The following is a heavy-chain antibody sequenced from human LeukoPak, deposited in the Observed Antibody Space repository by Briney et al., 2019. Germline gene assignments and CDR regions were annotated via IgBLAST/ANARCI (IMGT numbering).Heavy chain of an antibody. V-gene: IGHV5-51*01. CDR2: IYPGDSDT. J-gene: IGHJ4*02. CDR3: ARSNRGVLMATVVSYDY. Sequence: GESLKISCKGSGYSFTSYWIGWVRQMPGKGLEWMGIIYPGDSDTRYSPSFQGQVTISADKSISTAYLQWSSLKASDTAMYYCARSNRGVLMATVVSYDYWGQGTLVTVSS. D-gene: IGHD5-24*01. CDR1: GYSFTSYW.